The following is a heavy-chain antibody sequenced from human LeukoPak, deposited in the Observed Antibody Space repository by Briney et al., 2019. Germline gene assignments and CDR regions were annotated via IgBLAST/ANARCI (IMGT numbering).Heavy chain of an antibody. CDR3: ARGSTYYDSSGQVPFDY. CDR2: ISSSSSTI. Sequence: GGSLRLSCAASGFTFSTYSMNWVLQAPGKGLEWVSYISSSSSTIYYADSVKGRFTISRDNAKNSLYLQMNSLGAEDTAVYYCARGSTYYDSSGQVPFDYWGQGTLVTVSS. J-gene: IGHJ4*02. D-gene: IGHD3-22*01. V-gene: IGHV3-48*01. CDR1: GFTFSTYS.